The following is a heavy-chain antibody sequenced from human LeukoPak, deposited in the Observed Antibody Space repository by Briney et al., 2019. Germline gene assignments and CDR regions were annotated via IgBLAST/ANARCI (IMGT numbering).Heavy chain of an antibody. D-gene: IGHD1-1*01. CDR3: ATDNNWVAGDV. CDR1: GFTFSESW. CDR2: INHEGGAI. V-gene: IGHV3-7*04. J-gene: IGHJ6*02. Sequence: GGSLRLSCAASGFTFSESWMTWVRQVPGQGLEWVAHINHEGGAIQYVDSVKGRFTISRDNAKGSVFLQMNSLRAEDTAIYHCATDNNWVAGDVWGQGNTVIVSS.